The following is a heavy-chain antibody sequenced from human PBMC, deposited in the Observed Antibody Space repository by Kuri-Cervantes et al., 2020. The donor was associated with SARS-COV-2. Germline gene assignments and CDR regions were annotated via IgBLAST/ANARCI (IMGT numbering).Heavy chain of an antibody. D-gene: IGHD4-11*01. Sequence: GGSLRLSCAASGFTVSSNFMSWVRQAPGKGLEWVSVIYSGGSTYYADSVKGRFTISRDNSKNTLYLQMNSLRAEDTAVYYCASHRSNYDRSFDYWGQGTLVTVSS. CDR2: IYSGGST. J-gene: IGHJ4*02. V-gene: IGHV3-53*01. CDR1: GFTVSSNF. CDR3: ASHRSNYDRSFDY.